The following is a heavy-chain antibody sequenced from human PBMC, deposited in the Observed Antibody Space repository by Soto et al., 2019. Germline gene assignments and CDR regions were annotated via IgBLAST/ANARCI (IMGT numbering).Heavy chain of an antibody. CDR1: GGSFSGYY. V-gene: IGHV4-34*01. D-gene: IGHD2-2*01. J-gene: IGHJ4*02. CDR2: INHSGST. Sequence: QVQLQQWGAGLLKPSETLSLTCAVYGGSFSGYYWSWIRQPPGKGLEWIGEINHSGSTNYNPTLKSRVTISVDTSKNQFSLQLSSVTAAATAVYYCARGNPADIVVVPAAFYDYWGQGTLVTVSS. CDR3: ARGNPADIVVVPAAFYDY.